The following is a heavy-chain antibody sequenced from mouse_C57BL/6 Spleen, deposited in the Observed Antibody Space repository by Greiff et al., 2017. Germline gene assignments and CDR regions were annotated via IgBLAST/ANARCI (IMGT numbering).Heavy chain of an antibody. J-gene: IGHJ3*01. Sequence: QVQLQQPGAELVKPGASVKLSCKASGYTFTSYWMQWVKQRPGQGLDWIGEIEPSDSYTNYNQKFKGKATLTVDTSSSTAYVQLISLTSADSAVYDCANSNYTAYWGKGTLVTVSA. CDR2: IEPSDSYT. V-gene: IGHV1-50*01. CDR1: GYTFTSYW. D-gene: IGHD2-5*01. CDR3: ANSNYTAY.